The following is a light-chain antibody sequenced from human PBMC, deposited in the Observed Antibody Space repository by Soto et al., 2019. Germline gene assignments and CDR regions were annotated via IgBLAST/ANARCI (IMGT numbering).Light chain of an antibody. V-gene: IGKV4-1*01. J-gene: IGKJ1*01. CDR2: WAS. CDR1: QSVLYSSNNRNY. Sequence: DIVMTQSPDSLAVSLGERATINCKSSQSVLYSSNNRNYLAWYQQKPGQPPKLLIYWASTRGSGVPVRFSGSGSGTDFTLTISSLQAEDVALYYCQQYYSTPTFGQGTKVEIK. CDR3: QQYYSTPT.